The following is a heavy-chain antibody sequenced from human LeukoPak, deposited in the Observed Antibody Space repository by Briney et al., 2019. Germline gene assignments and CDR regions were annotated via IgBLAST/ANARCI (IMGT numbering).Heavy chain of an antibody. CDR2: IRYDGSTT. CDR3: AKDYDHVWGSYRYPFDN. Sequence: GGSLRLSCAASGFTFSSYSMNWVRQAPGQGLEWVAYIRYDGSTTNYADSVRGRFTISRDNSKNTLYLQMINLKTEDTALYYCAKDYDHVWGSYRYPFDNWGQGTLVTVSS. J-gene: IGHJ4*02. D-gene: IGHD3-16*02. CDR1: GFTFSSYS. V-gene: IGHV3-30*02.